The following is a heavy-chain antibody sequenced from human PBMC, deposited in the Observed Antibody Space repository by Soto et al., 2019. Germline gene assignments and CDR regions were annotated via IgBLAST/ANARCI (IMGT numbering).Heavy chain of an antibody. CDR2: IYYSGST. CDR3: ARHGDSSSFFDY. J-gene: IGHJ4*02. Sequence: SQTLSLTCTVSGGSISSLSYYWGWIRQPPGKGLEWIGSIYYSGSTYYNPSLKSRVTISVDTSKNQFSLKLSSVTAADTAVYYCARHGDSSSFFDYWGQGTLVTVSS. V-gene: IGHV4-39*01. D-gene: IGHD6-6*01. CDR1: GGSISSLSYY.